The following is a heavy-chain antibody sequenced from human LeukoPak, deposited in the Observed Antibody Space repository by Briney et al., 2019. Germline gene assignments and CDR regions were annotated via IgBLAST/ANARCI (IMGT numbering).Heavy chain of an antibody. CDR1: GGSSSTYY. V-gene: IGHV4-59*08. D-gene: IGHD3-16*01. J-gene: IGHJ4*02. CDR2: ISYSGNS. Sequence: SETLSLTCTVSGGSSSTYYWSWIRQPRGKGLEWIGYISYSGNSHYNPSLKSRVTISVDSSKTQFSLKLTSVTAADTAFYYCARHIEGEGLDYWGQGTLVTVSS. CDR3: ARHIEGEGLDY.